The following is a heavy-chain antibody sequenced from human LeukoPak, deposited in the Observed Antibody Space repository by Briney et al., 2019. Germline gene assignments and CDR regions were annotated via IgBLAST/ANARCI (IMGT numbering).Heavy chain of an antibody. CDR2: VKSKTDGGTI. D-gene: IGHD1-26*01. CDR3: TTYSRGASDY. Sequence: GGSLRLSCAVSNFPFTNAWMTWVRQTPGKGLEWVARVKSKTDGGTIDYAAPVKGRFTISRDDSENTLYLQMNSLSTEDTALYYCTTYSRGASDYWGQGTLVTVSS. J-gene: IGHJ4*02. CDR1: NFPFTNAW. V-gene: IGHV3-15*01.